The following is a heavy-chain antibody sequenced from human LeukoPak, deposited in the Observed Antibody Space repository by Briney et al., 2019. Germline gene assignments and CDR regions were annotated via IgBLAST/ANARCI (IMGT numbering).Heavy chain of an antibody. V-gene: IGHV3-21*01. CDR3: ARDLSSGIGNYFDY. J-gene: IGHJ4*02. Sequence: GGSLRLSCAASGFTFSSYRMNWVRQAPGKGLEWVSCISSSSSYIYHADSVKGRFTISRDTAKNLLYLQMNSLRAEDTAVYYCARDLSSGIGNYFDYWGQGTLVTVSS. CDR2: ISSSSSYI. CDR1: GFTFSSYR. D-gene: IGHD3-22*01.